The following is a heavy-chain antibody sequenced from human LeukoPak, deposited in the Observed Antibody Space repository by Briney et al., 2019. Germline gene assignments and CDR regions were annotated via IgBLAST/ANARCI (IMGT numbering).Heavy chain of an antibody. V-gene: IGHV4-59*08. CDR2: IYYSGST. CDR1: GGSISSYY. Sequence: TSETLSLTCTVSGGSISSYYWSWIRQPPGKGLEWIGYIYYSGSTNYNPSLKSRVTISVDTSKNQFSLKLSSVTAADTAVYYCASLRRPFYYPLDYWGQGTLVTVSS. D-gene: IGHD1-26*01. CDR3: ASLRRPFYYPLDY. J-gene: IGHJ4*02.